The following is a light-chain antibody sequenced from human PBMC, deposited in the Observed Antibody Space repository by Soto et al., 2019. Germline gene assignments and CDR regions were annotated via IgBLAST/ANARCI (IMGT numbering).Light chain of an antibody. CDR3: SSYTASRTYV. J-gene: IGLJ1*01. V-gene: IGLV2-14*03. CDR1: SSDVGGYNY. Sequence: QSALTQPASVSGSPGQSITISCTGTSSDVGGYNYVSWYQHHPGKAPKLMIFDVSNRPSGVSNRFSGSKSGNTASLTISGLQAEDEAYYYCSSYTASRTYVFGTGTKVTVL. CDR2: DVS.